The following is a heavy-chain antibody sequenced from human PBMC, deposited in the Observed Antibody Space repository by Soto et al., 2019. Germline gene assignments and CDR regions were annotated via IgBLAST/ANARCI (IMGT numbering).Heavy chain of an antibody. CDR3: ARGQRDGFDI. J-gene: IGHJ3*02. D-gene: IGHD6-25*01. Sequence: SQSLSLTSAISGDRVSPTSVAWNWIRQSPTAGIEWLGRTYYRSKWYNDYAVSVKSRITINPDTSKNQFSLQLNSVPPEDTAVYCCARGQRDGFDIWGQGAMVTVSS. CDR1: GDRVSPTSVA. V-gene: IGHV6-1*01. CDR2: TYYRSKWYN.